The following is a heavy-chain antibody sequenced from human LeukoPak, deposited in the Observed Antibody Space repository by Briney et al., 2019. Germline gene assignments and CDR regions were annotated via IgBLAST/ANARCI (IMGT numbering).Heavy chain of an antibody. V-gene: IGHV4-4*02. D-gene: IGHD3-22*01. J-gene: IGHJ4*02. CDR2: IYHTGSV. Sequence: PSETLSLTCAVSGGSISRSNWRTWVRPPPGKGLEWIGGIYHTGSVNYNPSLKSRVTISVDKSKNQFSLKLSSVTAADTAVYYCVRATFYYDKSGYRTFDYWGQGTLVTVSS. CDR3: VRATFYYDKSGYRTFDY. CDR1: GGSISRSNW.